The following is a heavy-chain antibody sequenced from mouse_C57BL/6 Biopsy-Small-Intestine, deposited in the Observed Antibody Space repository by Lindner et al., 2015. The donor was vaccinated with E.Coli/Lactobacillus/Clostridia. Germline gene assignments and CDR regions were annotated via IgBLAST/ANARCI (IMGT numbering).Heavy chain of an antibody. Sequence: SVKVSCKASGYTFTDYYMHWVRQAPGQGLEWMGIVNPSAFSTTYAQKFQGRVTITADKSTSTAYMELNNLRSDDTAVYYCARGRRSAAAGYFDYWGQGTLVTVSS. D-gene: IGHD1-1*01. CDR3: ARGRRSAAAGYFDY. CDR2: VNPSAFST. CDR1: GYTFTDYY. V-gene: IGHV1-53*01. J-gene: IGHJ2*01.